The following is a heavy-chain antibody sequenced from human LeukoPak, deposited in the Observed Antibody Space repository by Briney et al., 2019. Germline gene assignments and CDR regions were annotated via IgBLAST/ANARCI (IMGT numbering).Heavy chain of an antibody. V-gene: IGHV3-7*03. CDR1: GFTFSEYW. J-gene: IGHJ4*02. Sequence: GGFLRLSCVVSGFTFSEYWMTWVRQAPGKGLEWVANIKEDGGQKHYVGSVKGRFTIFRDNAKNTLYLQMDSLRAEDTAVYYCARSGDKNVMGGQGTLVTVSS. CDR2: IKEDGGQK. D-gene: IGHD3-10*01. CDR3: ARSGDKNVM.